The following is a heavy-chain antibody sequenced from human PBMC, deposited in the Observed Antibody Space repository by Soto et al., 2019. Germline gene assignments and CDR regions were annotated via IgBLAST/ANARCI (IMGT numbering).Heavy chain of an antibody. V-gene: IGHV4-59*08. D-gene: IGHD3-10*01. CDR2: VHHSWGS. CDR1: GGSISSYY. Sequence: QVQLQESGPGLVKPSETMSLSCTVSGGSISSYYWSWFRQAPGKRMEWIGYVHHSWGSSYNPSLQSRVALSLDTPRSQSSLKVTSVTATDTAVYYCARQGFGPLHGLVDVWGQGTTVTVSS. CDR3: ARQGFGPLHGLVDV. J-gene: IGHJ6*02.